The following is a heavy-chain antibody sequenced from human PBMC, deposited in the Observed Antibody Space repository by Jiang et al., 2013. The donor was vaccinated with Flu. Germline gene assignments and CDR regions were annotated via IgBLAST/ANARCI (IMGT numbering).Heavy chain of an antibody. Sequence: VKPTQTLTLTCTFSGFSLXTSGVGVGWIRQPPGKALEWLALIYWNDDKRYSPSLKTRLTISKDTSTNQVVLTMSNMDPGDTATYYCAYRLPSYYYNGSVYRGEDFQHWGQGTVVTVSS. CDR1: GFSLXTSGVG. J-gene: IGHJ1*01. V-gene: IGHV2-5*01. CDR3: AYRLPSYYYNGSVYRGEDFQH. D-gene: IGHD3-22*01. CDR2: IYWNDDK.